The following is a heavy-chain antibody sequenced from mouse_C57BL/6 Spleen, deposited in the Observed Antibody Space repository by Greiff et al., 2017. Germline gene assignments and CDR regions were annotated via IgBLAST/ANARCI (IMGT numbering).Heavy chain of an antibody. CDR3: ARRGGTDWYFDV. V-gene: IGHV1-18*01. Sequence: VQLKQSGPELVKPGASVKIPCKASGYTFTDYNMDWVKQSHGKSLEWIGDINPNNGGTIYNQKFKGKATLTVDKSSSTAYMELRSLTSEDTAVYYCARRGGTDWYFDVWGTGTTVTVSS. CDR1: GYTFTDYN. D-gene: IGHD3-1*01. CDR2: INPNNGGT. J-gene: IGHJ1*03.